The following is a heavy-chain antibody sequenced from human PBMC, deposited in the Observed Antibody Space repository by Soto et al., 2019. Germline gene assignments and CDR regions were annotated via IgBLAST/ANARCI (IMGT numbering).Heavy chain of an antibody. Sequence: AAVTVSCKASGYTFSDYYLHWVRQAPGQGLEWMGWISPKSGGTHFAPKFEGRVTLTTDTSISTAFMEVSRLSSEDTAVYYCARENESGYPFWGQGTLVTVSS. V-gene: IGHV1-2*02. CDR3: ARENESGYPF. CDR2: ISPKSGGT. J-gene: IGHJ4*02. D-gene: IGHD5-12*01. CDR1: GYTFSDYY.